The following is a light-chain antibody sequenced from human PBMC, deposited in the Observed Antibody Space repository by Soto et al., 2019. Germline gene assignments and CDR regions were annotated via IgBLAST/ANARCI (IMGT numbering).Light chain of an antibody. CDR2: DVS. CDR1: QSVSNW. V-gene: IGKV1-5*01. J-gene: IGKJ1*01. CDR3: QHYNSYSEA. Sequence: DIQMTQSPSTLSASVGERVTITCRASQSVSNWLAWYQQKPGKAPKVLIYDVSSLDRGVPSRFSGSGSGTEFTLTISSLQPDDFATYYCQHYNSYSEAFGQGTKVDI.